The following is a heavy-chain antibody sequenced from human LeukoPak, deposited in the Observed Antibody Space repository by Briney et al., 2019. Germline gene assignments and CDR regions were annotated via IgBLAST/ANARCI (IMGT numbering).Heavy chain of an antibody. CDR3: ASFPRVFWSGYYRAEYFQH. Sequence: SETLSLTCTVSGYSISNGYFWGWIRQPPGKGLECIGTIYHSGSIYYNPSLKGRVTISVDTSKNQFSLKLNSLTAADTAVYYCASFPRVFWSGYYRAEYFQHWGQGTLVTVSS. V-gene: IGHV4-38-2*02. J-gene: IGHJ1*01. D-gene: IGHD3-3*01. CDR1: GYSISNGYF. CDR2: IYHSGSI.